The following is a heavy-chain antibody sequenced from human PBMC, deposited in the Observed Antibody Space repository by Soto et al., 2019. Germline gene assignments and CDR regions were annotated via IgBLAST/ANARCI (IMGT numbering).Heavy chain of an antibody. V-gene: IGHV3-30-3*01. CDR2: ISYDGSNK. J-gene: IGHJ4*02. CDR3: ARDPRYYYGSGSYLTAYYFDY. Sequence: QVQLVESGGGVVQPGRSLRLSCAASGFTFSSYAMHWVRQAPGKGLEWVAVISYDGSNKYYADSVKGRFTISRDNSKNTLYLQMNSLRAEDTAVYYCARDPRYYYGSGSYLTAYYFDYWGQGTLVTVSS. D-gene: IGHD3-10*01. CDR1: GFTFSSYA.